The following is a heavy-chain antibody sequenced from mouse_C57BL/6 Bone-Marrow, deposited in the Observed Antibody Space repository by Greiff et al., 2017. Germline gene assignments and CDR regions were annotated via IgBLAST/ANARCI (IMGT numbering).Heavy chain of an antibody. V-gene: IGHV1-53*01. CDR2: INPSNGGT. CDR3: AITEGGTTGFAY. J-gene: IGHJ3*01. Sequence: QVQLQQPGTELVKPGASVKLSCKASGYTFTSYWMHWVKQRPGQGLEWIGNINPSNGGTYYNEKFKGKATLTVDKSSSTAYMQLSSLTSEDSAVYYCAITEGGTTGFAYWGQGTLVTVSA. CDR1: GYTFTSYW. D-gene: IGHD4-1*01.